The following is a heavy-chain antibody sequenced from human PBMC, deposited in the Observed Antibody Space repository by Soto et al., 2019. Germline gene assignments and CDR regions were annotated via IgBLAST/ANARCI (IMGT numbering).Heavy chain of an antibody. CDR2: ISYDGSNK. CDR1: GFTFSSYG. Sequence: QVQLVESGGGVVQPGRSLRLSCAASGFTFSSYGMHWVRQAPGKGLEWVAVISYDGSNKYYADSVKGRFTISRDNSKNTLYLQMNSLRAEYTAVYYCAKIYCSGGSCYFLGYMDVWGKGTTVTVSS. CDR3: AKIYCSGGSCYFLGYMDV. V-gene: IGHV3-30*18. J-gene: IGHJ6*03. D-gene: IGHD2-15*01.